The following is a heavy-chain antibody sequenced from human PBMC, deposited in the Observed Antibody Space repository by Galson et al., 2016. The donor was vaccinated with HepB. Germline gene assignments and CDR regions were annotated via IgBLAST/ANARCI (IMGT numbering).Heavy chain of an antibody. CDR3: ARVTAGCSFDI. CDR1: GGSISSGDYY. CDR2: IYSGGST. V-gene: IGHV4-39*01. J-gene: IGHJ3*02. Sequence: LSLTCTVFGGSISSGDYYWAWVRQPPGKGPQWIASIYSGGSTHYNPSLKSRATISRDISKNQFSLQLSSVTAADAAVFYCARVTAGCSFDIWGQGTMVTVSS. D-gene: IGHD2-21*02.